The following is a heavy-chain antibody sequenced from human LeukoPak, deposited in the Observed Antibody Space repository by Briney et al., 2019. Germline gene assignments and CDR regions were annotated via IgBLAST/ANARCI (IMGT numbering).Heavy chain of an antibody. V-gene: IGHV4-34*01. D-gene: IGHD2-2*01. J-gene: IGHJ2*01. Sequence: SETLSLTCAVYGGSFSGYYWSWIRQPPGKGLEWIGEVNHSGSTNYNPSLKSRVTISVDKSKNQFSLKLYSVTAADTAVYYCARVGSAGIVVVPAATPLYWYFDLWGRGTLVTVSS. CDR2: VNHSGST. CDR3: ARVGSAGIVVVPAATPLYWYFDL. CDR1: GGSFSGYY.